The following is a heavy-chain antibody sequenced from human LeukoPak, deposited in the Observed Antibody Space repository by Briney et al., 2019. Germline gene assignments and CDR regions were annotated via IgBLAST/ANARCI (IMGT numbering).Heavy chain of an antibody. CDR1: GFTFSSYG. CDR3: AKDYYGYGMDV. J-gene: IGHJ6*04. V-gene: IGHV3-30*18. Sequence: PGRSLRLSCAASGFTFSSYGMHWVRQAPGKELEWVAVISYDGSNKYYADSVKGRFTISRDNSKNTLYLQMNSLRAEDTAVYYCAKDYYGYGMDVWGKGTTVTVSS. CDR2: ISYDGSNK.